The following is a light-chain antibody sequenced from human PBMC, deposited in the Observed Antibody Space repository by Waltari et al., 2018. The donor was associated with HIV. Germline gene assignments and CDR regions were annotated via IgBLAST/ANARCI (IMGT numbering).Light chain of an antibody. V-gene: IGLV1-44*01. J-gene: IGLJ3*02. CDR2: SNN. CDR3: AAWDDSLNGWV. CDR1: RPNIGSNN. Sequence: QSVLTQPPSASGTPGQRVTISCSGSRPNIGSNNVNWYQQLPGTAPKLLIYSNNQRPSGVPNRFSGSKSGTSASLAISGLQSEDEADYYCAAWDDSLNGWVFGGGTKLTVL.